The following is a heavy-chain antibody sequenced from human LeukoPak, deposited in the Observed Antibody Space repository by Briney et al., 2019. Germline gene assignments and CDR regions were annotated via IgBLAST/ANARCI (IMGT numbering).Heavy chain of an antibody. D-gene: IGHD3-10*01. CDR3: AKLAKYFYGAETFYFFEH. CDR1: GFSFTTYW. Sequence: GGSLRLSCAASGFSFTTYWMSWVRQAQGKGLEWVANINQDGTEKYYVESVKGRLTISRDNGKNSLYLQMNSPRVEDTAVYYCAKLAKYFYGAETFYFFEHWGQGTPVTASS. V-gene: IGHV3-7*01. J-gene: IGHJ4*02. CDR2: INQDGTEK.